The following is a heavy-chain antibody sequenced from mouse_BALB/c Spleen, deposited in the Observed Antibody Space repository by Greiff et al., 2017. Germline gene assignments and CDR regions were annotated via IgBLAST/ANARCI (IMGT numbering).Heavy chain of an antibody. V-gene: IGHV1-54*01. Sequence: VQLQQSGAELVRPGTSVKVSCKASGYAFTNYLIEWVKQRPGQGLEWIGVINPGSGGTNYNEKFKGKATLTADKSSSTAYMQLSSLTSDDSAVYFCARLTGTIYAMDYWGQGTSVTVSS. CDR3: ARLTGTIYAMDY. D-gene: IGHD4-1*01. CDR2: INPGSGGT. CDR1: GYAFTNYL. J-gene: IGHJ4*01.